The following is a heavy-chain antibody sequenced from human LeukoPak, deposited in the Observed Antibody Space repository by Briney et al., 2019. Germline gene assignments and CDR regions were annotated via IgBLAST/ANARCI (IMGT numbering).Heavy chain of an antibody. CDR1: GGTCSSYT. J-gene: IGHJ4*02. Sequence: SVKVTCKASGGTCSSYTISWVRQAPGQGLEWMGRIIPILGIANYAQKFQGRVTITADKSTSTAYMELSSLRSEDTAVYYCARGASYSSSQTFDYWGQGTLVTVSS. CDR3: ARGASYSSSQTFDY. V-gene: IGHV1-69*02. D-gene: IGHD6-13*01. CDR2: IIPILGIA.